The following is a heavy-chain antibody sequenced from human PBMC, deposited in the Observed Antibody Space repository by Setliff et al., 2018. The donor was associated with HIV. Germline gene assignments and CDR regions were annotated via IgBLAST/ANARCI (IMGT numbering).Heavy chain of an antibody. D-gene: IGHD3-16*01. CDR1: GGTLSNYV. Sequence: SVKVSCKTSGGTLSNYVITWVRQTPGQGLEWMGGIIPIFNIVNYAQKFQDRVTITADASTATTYMEVSSLRSEDTAVYYCARDPTGLRLIGEEDGFDLWGQGTKVTVSS. CDR2: IIPIFNIV. V-gene: IGHV1-69*13. CDR3: ARDPTGLRLIGEEDGFDL. J-gene: IGHJ3*01.